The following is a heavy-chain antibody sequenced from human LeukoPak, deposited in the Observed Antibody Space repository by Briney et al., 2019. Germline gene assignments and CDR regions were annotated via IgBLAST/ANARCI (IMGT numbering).Heavy chain of an antibody. CDR2: INWNGDRT. V-gene: IGHV3-20*04. J-gene: IGHJ4*02. Sequence: GGSLRLSCAASGFTFDDYGMSWVRQAPGKGLEWVSGINWNGDRTGYADSVRGRFTISGDNAKNSLYLQMNSLRAEDTALYYCARKGYYGSGTYLDYWGQGTQVSVSS. D-gene: IGHD3-10*01. CDR1: GFTFDDYG. CDR3: ARKGYYGSGTYLDY.